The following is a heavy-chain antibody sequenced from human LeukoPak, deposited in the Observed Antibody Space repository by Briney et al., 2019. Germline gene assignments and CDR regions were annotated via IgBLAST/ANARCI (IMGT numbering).Heavy chain of an antibody. Sequence: ASVKVSCKASGGTFSSYAISWVRHAPGQGLEWMGGIIPLFGTANYAQKFQGRVTITADKSTSTAYMELSSRRSEDTAVYYCTRSVRNGHIDYWGQGTLVTVSS. CDR3: TRSVRNGHIDY. J-gene: IGHJ4*02. CDR2: IIPLFGTA. D-gene: IGHD2-21*01. CDR1: GGTFSSYA. V-gene: IGHV1-69*06.